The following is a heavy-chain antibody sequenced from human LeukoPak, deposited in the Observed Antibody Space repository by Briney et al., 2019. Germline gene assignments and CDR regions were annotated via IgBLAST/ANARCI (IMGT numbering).Heavy chain of an antibody. CDR3: AKDIRGSTSWYGLDY. D-gene: IGHD6-13*01. J-gene: IGHJ4*02. Sequence: GGSLRLSCAASGFTFSSYAMHWVRQAPGKGLEWVAVISYDGSNKYYADSVKGRFTISRDNSKNTLYLQMTSLRAEDTALYSCAKDIRGSTSWYGLDYWGQGTLVTVSS. CDR2: ISYDGSNK. CDR1: GFTFSSYA. V-gene: IGHV3-30*04.